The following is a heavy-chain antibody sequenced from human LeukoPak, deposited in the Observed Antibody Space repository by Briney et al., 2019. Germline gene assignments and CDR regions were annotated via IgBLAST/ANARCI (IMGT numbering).Heavy chain of an antibody. V-gene: IGHV4-34*01. CDR2: INHSGST. Sequence: KPSETLSLTCAVYGGSFSGYYWSWIRQPPGKGLEWIGEINHSGSTNYNPSLKSRVTVSVDTSKNQFSLKLSSVTAADTAVYYCARGLQGDYRGQGTLVTVSS. CDR1: GGSFSGYY. CDR3: ARGLQGDY. J-gene: IGHJ4*02.